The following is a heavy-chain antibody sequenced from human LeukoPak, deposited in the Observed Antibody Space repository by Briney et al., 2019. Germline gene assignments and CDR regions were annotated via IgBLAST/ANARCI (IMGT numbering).Heavy chain of an antibody. CDR1: GDSISNYY. Sequence: SETLSLTCTVSGDSISNYYWSWIRQPPGMELEWIGYIYYSGNTNYNPSLRSRAVISVDTSKNQFSLKLSSVTAADTAVYYCARDLPYSGRAFDIWGQGTMVTVSS. D-gene: IGHD1-26*01. CDR3: ARDLPYSGRAFDI. J-gene: IGHJ3*02. CDR2: IYYSGNT. V-gene: IGHV4-59*12.